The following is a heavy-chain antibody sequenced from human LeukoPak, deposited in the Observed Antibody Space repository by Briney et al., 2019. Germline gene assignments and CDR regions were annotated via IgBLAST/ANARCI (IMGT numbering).Heavy chain of an antibody. CDR2: INHSGST. CDR1: GGSFSGYY. J-gene: IGHJ4*02. D-gene: IGHD3-22*01. V-gene: IGHV4-34*01. CDR3: ARGSFKYYYDSSGYYLRYFDY. Sequence: SETLSLTCAVYGGSFSGYYWSWISQPPGKGLEWIGEINHSGSTNYNPSLKSRVTISVDTSKNQFSLKLSSVTAADTAVYYCARGSFKYYYDSSGYYLRYFDYWGQGTLVTVSS.